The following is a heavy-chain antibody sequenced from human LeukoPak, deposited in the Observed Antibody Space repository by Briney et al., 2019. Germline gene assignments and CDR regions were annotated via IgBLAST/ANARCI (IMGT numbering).Heavy chain of an antibody. V-gene: IGHV3-23*01. Sequence: PGGSLRLSCAASGFTFSNHAMTRVRQAPGKGLEWVSVISGDGGTTYYADSVKGRFTISRDNSKNTLYLQMNSLRAEDTAVYYCAKAKSYYSNYDYWSQGTLVTVSS. J-gene: IGHJ4*02. D-gene: IGHD4-11*01. CDR1: GFTFSNHA. CDR3: AKAKSYYSNYDY. CDR2: ISGDGGTT.